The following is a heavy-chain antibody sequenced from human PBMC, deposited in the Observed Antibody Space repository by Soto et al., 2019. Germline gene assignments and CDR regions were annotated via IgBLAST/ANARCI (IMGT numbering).Heavy chain of an antibody. D-gene: IGHD3-22*01. V-gene: IGHV4-30-2*01. J-gene: IGHJ4*02. CDR2: IYHSGST. Sequence: SETLSLTCAVSGGSISSGGYSWSWIRQPPGKGLEWIGYIYHSGSTYYNPSLKSRVTISVDRSKNQFSLKLSSVTAADTAVYYCARGRYDSSGYYYPFDYWGQGTLVTV. CDR3: ARGRYDSSGYYYPFDY. CDR1: GGSISSGGYS.